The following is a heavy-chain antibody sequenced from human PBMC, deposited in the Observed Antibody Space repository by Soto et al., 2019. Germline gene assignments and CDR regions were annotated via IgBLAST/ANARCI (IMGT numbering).Heavy chain of an antibody. CDR3: ARHTDYGDNGYGMDV. J-gene: IGHJ6*02. V-gene: IGHV3-11*01. D-gene: IGHD3-16*01. CDR1: GFNFSDYY. CDR2: ISSSGKTR. Sequence: QVQLVESGGGLVKPGGSLRLSCAASGFNFSDYYMSWIRQAPGKGLEWVSYISSSGKTRYYADSVKGRFTVSRDNAKNSLSLQMSSLRAEDTAVYYCARHTDYGDNGYGMDVWGQGTAVTVSS.